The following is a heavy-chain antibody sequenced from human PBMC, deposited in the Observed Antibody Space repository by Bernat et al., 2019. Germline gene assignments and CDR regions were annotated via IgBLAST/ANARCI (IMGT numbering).Heavy chain of an antibody. V-gene: IGHV4-34*01. Sequence: QVQLQQWGAGLLKPSETLSLTCAVYGGSFSGYYWSWIRQPPGKGLEWIGEINHSGSTNYNPSLKSRVTISVDTSKNQCARKLSAVTAADTAVYYCARGSLAVAGVNWFDPWGQGTLVTVSS. J-gene: IGHJ5*02. CDR2: INHSGST. D-gene: IGHD6-19*01. CDR1: GGSFSGYY. CDR3: ARGSLAVAGVNWFDP.